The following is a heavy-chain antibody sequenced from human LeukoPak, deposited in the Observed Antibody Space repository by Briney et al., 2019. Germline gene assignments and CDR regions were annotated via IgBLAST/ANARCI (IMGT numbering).Heavy chain of an antibody. J-gene: IGHJ6*03. V-gene: IGHV4-61*02. Sequence: PSQTLSLTCTVSGGSLSSGSYYWSWIRQPAGKGLEWIGRIHTSGNTDYNASLKSRVTISVDTSKNQFSLKLNSVTAADTAVYYCARGATFRGTYYMDVWGKGTTVTVSS. D-gene: IGHD3-10*01. CDR1: GGSLSSGSYY. CDR3: ARGATFRGTYYMDV. CDR2: IHTSGNT.